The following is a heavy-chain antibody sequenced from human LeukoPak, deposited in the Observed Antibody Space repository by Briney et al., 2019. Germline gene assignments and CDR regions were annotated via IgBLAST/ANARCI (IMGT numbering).Heavy chain of an antibody. V-gene: IGHV3-9*01. D-gene: IGHD3-22*01. Sequence: GGSLRLSCAASGFTFDDYAMHWVRQAPGKGLEWVSGISWNSISIGYADSVKGRFTISRDNAKNSLYLQMNSLRPEETALYYCAKGFDSIPKYPFDYRGQGTLVTVSS. CDR2: ISWNSISI. J-gene: IGHJ4*02. CDR1: GFTFDDYA. CDR3: AKGFDSIPKYPFDY.